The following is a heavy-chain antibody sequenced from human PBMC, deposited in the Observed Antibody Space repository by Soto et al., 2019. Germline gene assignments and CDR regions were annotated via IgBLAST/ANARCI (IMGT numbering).Heavy chain of an antibody. J-gene: IGHJ5*02. CDR1: GYSFTSYW. CDR3: ARGGSIAAAGINWFDP. CDR2: IYPGDSDT. D-gene: IGHD6-13*01. V-gene: IGHV5-51*01. Sequence: VESLKISCKGSGYSFTSYWIGWVRQMPGKGLEWMGIIYPGDSDTRYSPSFQGQVTISADKSISTAYLQWSSLKASDTAMYYCARGGSIAAAGINWFDPWGQGTLVTVSS.